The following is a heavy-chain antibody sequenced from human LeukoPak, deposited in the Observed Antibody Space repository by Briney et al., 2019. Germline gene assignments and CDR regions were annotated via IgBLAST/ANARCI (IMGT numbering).Heavy chain of an antibody. CDR2: IYSGGGT. D-gene: IGHD4-17*01. CDR3: ARDPGMTTLSMDV. V-gene: IGHV3-53*01. CDR1: GFTVSSNY. Sequence: HTGGSLRLSCAASGFTVSSNYMSWVRQAPGKGLECVSVIYSGGGTYYGDSVKGRFTISRDNAKNSLYLQMNSLRAEDTAVYYCARDPGMTTLSMDVWGKGTTVTISS. J-gene: IGHJ6*04.